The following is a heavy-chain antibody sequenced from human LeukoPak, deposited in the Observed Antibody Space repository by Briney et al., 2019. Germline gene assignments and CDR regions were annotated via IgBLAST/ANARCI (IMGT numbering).Heavy chain of an antibody. V-gene: IGHV3-23*01. J-gene: IGHJ4*02. D-gene: IGHD3/OR15-3a*01. Sequence: GGSLRLSCAASGFTFSSYAMSWVRQAPGKGLEWISRVSGRGNNTYYADSVKGRFTISRDNSKNTLHLQVNSLRAEDTAVYFCAKGWTDIDYWGQGTLVTVSS. CDR2: VSGRGNNT. CDR1: GFTFSSYA. CDR3: AKGWTDIDY.